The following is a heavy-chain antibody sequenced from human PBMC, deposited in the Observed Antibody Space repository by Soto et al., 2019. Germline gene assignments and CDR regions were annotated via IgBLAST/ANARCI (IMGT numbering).Heavy chain of an antibody. V-gene: IGHV4-4*02. CDR1: GGSISSSNW. Sequence: SETLSLTCAVSGGSISSSNWWSWVRQPPGKGLEWIGEIYHSGSTNYNPSLKSRVTISVDKSKNQFSLKLSSVTAADTAVYYCARGYSYGYYYYGMDVWGQGTTVTVSS. CDR2: IYHSGST. CDR3: ARGYSYGYYYYGMDV. J-gene: IGHJ6*02. D-gene: IGHD5-18*01.